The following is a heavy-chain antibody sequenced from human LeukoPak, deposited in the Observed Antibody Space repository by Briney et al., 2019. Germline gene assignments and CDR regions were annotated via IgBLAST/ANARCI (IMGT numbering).Heavy chain of an antibody. J-gene: IGHJ6*03. V-gene: IGHV5-51*01. Sequence: GESLKISCKGSGYSSTSYWIGWVRQMPGKGLEWMGMIYPGDFDTRYSPSFEGQVTISADKSISTAYLQWSSLKASDTAMYYCARRDYYYMDVWGKGTTVTVSS. CDR1: GYSSTSYW. CDR2: IYPGDFDT. CDR3: ARRDYYYMDV.